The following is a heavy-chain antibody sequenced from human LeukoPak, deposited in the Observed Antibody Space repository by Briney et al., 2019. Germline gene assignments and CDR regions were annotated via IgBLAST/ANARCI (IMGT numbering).Heavy chain of an antibody. J-gene: IGHJ4*02. D-gene: IGHD5-18*01. CDR1: GFTFNNHA. CDR3: AKDQGYSYYYLDY. CDR2: INGNGAST. V-gene: IGHV3-23*01. Sequence: PGGSLRLSCAGSGFTFNNHAMSWVRQAPGKGLEWVSGINGNGASTYYSDSVKGRFTISRDNSKNTLYLQMSSLGAEDTAIYYCAKDQGYSYYYLDYWGQGTLVTVSS.